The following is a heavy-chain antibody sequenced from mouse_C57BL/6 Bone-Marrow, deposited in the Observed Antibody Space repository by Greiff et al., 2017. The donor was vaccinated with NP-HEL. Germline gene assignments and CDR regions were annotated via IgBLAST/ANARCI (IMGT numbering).Heavy chain of an antibody. CDR1: GYTFTSYG. D-gene: IGHD4-1*01. CDR2: IYPRSGNT. CDR3: ARDNWDFDY. J-gene: IGHJ2*01. V-gene: IGHV1-81*01. Sequence: VKLQESGAELARPGASVKLSCKASGYTFTSYGISWVKQRTGQGLEWIGEIYPRSGNTYYNEKFKGKATLTADKSSSTAYMELRSLTSEDAAVYFCARDNWDFDYWGQGTTLTVSS.